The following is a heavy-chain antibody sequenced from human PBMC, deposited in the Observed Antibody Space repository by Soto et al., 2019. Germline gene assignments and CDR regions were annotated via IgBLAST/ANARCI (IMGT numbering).Heavy chain of an antibody. CDR3: ARGGGGGGFSH. Sequence: EVQLVESGGGLVQPGGSLRLSCAASGFTFNDYSMHWVRQAPGKGLEWVSYITSSNSPKYYADSVKGRFTISRDNAKKSLVLQKERLGAEDTGLDYVARGGGGGGFSHWGQGTLVTVSS. V-gene: IGHV3-48*01. D-gene: IGHD3-16*01. CDR2: ITSSNSPK. J-gene: IGHJ4*02. CDR1: GFTFNDYS.